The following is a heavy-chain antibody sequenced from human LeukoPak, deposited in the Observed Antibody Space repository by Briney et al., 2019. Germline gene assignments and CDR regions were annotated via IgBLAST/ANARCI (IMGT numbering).Heavy chain of an antibody. Sequence: GGSLRLSCAASGFTVSSNYMSWVRQAPGKGLEWVSVIYSGGSTYYADSVKGRFTISRDNSKNTLYLQMNSLRAEDTAVYYCARCGGSFYYSWFDPWGQGTLVTVSS. V-gene: IGHV3-66*02. CDR1: GFTVSSNY. D-gene: IGHD2-15*01. CDR3: ARCGGSFYYSWFDP. CDR2: IYSGGST. J-gene: IGHJ5*02.